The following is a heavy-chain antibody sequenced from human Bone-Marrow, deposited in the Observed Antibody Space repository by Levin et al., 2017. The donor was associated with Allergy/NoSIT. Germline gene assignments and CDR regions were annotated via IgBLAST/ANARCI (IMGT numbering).Heavy chain of an antibody. CDR1: GFTFSSYW. J-gene: IGHJ3*02. Sequence: ASVKVSCATSGFTFSSYWMHWVRQAPGKGLVWVSHINSDGSSTNYVDSVKGRFTISRDNAKNTVYLHMNSLRADDTAVYYCAMRYRYGLVVAFDMWGRGTMVTVSS. CDR3: AMRYRYGLVVAFDM. CDR2: INSDGSST. V-gene: IGHV3-74*01. D-gene: IGHD4-17*01.